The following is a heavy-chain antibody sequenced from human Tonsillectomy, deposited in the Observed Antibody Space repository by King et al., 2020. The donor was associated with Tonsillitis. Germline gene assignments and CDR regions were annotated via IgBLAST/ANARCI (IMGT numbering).Heavy chain of an antibody. D-gene: IGHD6-13*01. Sequence: VQLQESGPGLVKPSETLSLTCTVSGGSISSYYWSWIRQPPGKGLEWIGYIYDSWSTNYNPSLKSRVTISVDTSKNQFSLKLSSVTAADTAVYYCARHVMYSSSWYYFDYWGQGTLVTVSS. J-gene: IGHJ4*02. CDR3: ARHVMYSSSWYYFDY. CDR2: IYDSWST. CDR1: GGSISSYY. V-gene: IGHV4-59*08.